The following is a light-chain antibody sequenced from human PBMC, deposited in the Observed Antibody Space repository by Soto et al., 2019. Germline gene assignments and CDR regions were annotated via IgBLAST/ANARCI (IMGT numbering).Light chain of an antibody. CDR1: QSIGSW. CDR3: QQYNTYPST. CDR2: KAS. J-gene: IGKJ2*01. V-gene: IGKV1-5*03. Sequence: DNQMTQSPSTLSASVGDRVTITCRASQSIGSWLAWYKQTPGKAPKLLIYKASSLQSGVPSRFSGSGSGTELTLTISSLQPDDFATYYCQQYNTYPSTFGQGTKLDIK.